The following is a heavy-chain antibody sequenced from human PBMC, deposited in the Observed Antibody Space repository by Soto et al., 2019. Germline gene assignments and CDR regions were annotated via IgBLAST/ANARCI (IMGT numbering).Heavy chain of an antibody. D-gene: IGHD4-17*01. J-gene: IGHJ6*02. Sequence: GGSLRLSCSASGFTFSSYALIWVRQAPGKGLEWVSAISGSGGNTYYADSVKGRFSISRDNSKNTLSLQMNSLRAEDTAVYYCAKGYGGYTRLYYYYSGMDVWGQGTTVTVSS. CDR2: ISGSGGNT. CDR3: AKGYGGYTRLYYYYSGMDV. V-gene: IGHV3-23*01. CDR1: GFTFSSYA.